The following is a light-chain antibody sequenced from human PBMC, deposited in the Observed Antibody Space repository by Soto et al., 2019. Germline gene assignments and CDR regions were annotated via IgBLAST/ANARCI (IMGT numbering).Light chain of an antibody. CDR2: CAS. J-gene: IGKJ2*01. Sequence: EIVLTQSPGTLSLSPGERATLSWRASQIVVNNNLAWYQQKPGQAPRLLMLCASSRATGIPDRFSGSGSGTDFTLTISRLEPEDFAIYHCQQYGGSPRTFGQGTKLEIK. V-gene: IGKV3-20*01. CDR3: QQYGGSPRT. CDR1: QIVVNNN.